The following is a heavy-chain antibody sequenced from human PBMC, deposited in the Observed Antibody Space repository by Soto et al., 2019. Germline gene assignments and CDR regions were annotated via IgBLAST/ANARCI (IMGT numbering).Heavy chain of an antibody. J-gene: IGHJ4*02. Sequence: QITLKESGPTLVKPTQTLTLTCTFSGFSLSTNGVGVGWIRQPPGKALEWLALLFWDDTERYRPSMQSRLTISRGNTNEQVVLSMTNIDPVGTATYFCASALRGSSCSGARCSYFYDWGQGTLVTVSS. D-gene: IGHD2-15*01. CDR3: ASALRGSSCSGARCSYFYD. V-gene: IGHV2-5*02. CDR1: GFSLSTNGVG. CDR2: LFWDDTE.